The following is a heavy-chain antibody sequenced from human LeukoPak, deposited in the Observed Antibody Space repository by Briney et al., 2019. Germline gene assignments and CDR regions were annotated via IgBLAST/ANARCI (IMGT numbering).Heavy chain of an antibody. Sequence: PSETLSLTCTVSGGSISSYYWSWIRQPPGKGLEWIAYISDIGSINYNPSLESQVTISLDTSKNQFSLKLSSVTAADTAVYYCAGHHPRNTVDFWGQGTLVTVSS. V-gene: IGHV4-59*08. CDR2: ISDIGSI. CDR3: AGHHPRNTVDF. D-gene: IGHD2/OR15-2a*01. CDR1: GGSISSYY. J-gene: IGHJ4*02.